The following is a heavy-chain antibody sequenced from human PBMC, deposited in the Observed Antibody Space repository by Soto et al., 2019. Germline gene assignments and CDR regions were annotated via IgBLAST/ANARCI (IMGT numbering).Heavy chain of an antibody. Sequence: PSETLSLTCTVSGGSISSGGYYWSWIRQHPGKGLEWIGYIYYSGSTYYNPSLKSRVTISVDTSKNQFSLKLSSVTAADTAVYYCARDYGIGTGTGTGYYYGMDVWGQGTTVTVSS. CDR3: ARDYGIGTGTGTGYYYGMDV. D-gene: IGHD1-1*01. J-gene: IGHJ6*02. CDR2: IYYSGST. V-gene: IGHV4-31*03. CDR1: GGSISSGGYY.